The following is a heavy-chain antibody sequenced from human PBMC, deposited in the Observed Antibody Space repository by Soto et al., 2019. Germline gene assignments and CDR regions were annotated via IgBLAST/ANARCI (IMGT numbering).Heavy chain of an antibody. V-gene: IGHV4-39*01. Sequence: QLQLQESGPGLVKPSETLSLTCTVSGGSISSSSYYWGWIRQPPGKGLEWIGSVYYSGSTYYNPSLKSRVTISADTSKNQFSLKLSSVTDADTAVYYCARRATVTSGYWYFDLWGRGTLVTVSS. CDR3: ARRATVTSGYWYFDL. J-gene: IGHJ2*01. CDR1: GGSISSSSYY. CDR2: VYYSGST. D-gene: IGHD4-4*01.